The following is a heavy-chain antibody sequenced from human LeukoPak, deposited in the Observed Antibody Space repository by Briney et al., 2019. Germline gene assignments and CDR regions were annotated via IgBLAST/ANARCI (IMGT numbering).Heavy chain of an antibody. Sequence: PGGSLRLSCAASGFTFGTYAMSWVRQAPGKGLEWVSAISGSGVTTYYADSVKGRFTISRDNSRNTLYLQMNSLRAEDTALYYCAKRYCSGGSCGFFDYWGQGTLVTVSS. D-gene: IGHD2-15*01. J-gene: IGHJ4*02. V-gene: IGHV3-23*01. CDR3: AKRYCSGGSCGFFDY. CDR1: GFTFGTYA. CDR2: ISGSGVTT.